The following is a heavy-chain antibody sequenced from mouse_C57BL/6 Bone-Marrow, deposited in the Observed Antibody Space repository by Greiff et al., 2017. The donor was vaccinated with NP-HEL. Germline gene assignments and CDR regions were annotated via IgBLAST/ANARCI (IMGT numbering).Heavy chain of an antibody. CDR1: GFTFNTYA. J-gene: IGHJ1*03. D-gene: IGHD1-1*01. Sequence: EVQLVESGGGLVQPKGSLKLSCAASGFTFNTYAMHWVRQAPGKGLEWVARIRSKSSNYATYYADSVKDRFTISRDDSQSMLYLQMNNLKTEDTAMYYCVRDPPYYYGSSGYFDVWGTGTTVTVSS. V-gene: IGHV10-3*01. CDR2: IRSKSSNYAT. CDR3: VRDPPYYYGSSGYFDV.